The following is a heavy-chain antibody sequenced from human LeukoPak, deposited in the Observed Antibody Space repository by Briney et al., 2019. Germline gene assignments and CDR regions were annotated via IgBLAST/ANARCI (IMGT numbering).Heavy chain of an antibody. V-gene: IGHV3-11*04. CDR2: ISSSGSTI. D-gene: IGHD3-22*01. J-gene: IGHJ4*02. Sequence: GGSLRLSCAASGFTFSDYYMSWIRQAPGKGLEWVSYISSSGSTIYYADSVKGRFTISRDNAKNSLYLQMNSLRAEDTAVYYCARDHYYYDSSGYPHWGQGTLVTVSS. CDR1: GFTFSDYY. CDR3: ARDHYYYDSSGYPH.